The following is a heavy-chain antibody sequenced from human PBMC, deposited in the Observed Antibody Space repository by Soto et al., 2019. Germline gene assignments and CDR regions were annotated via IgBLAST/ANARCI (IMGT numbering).Heavy chain of an antibody. Sequence: QVQLVQSGAEVKKPGASVKVSCKASGYSFTSYGISWVRQAPGQGREWMGWTSAYNGNTNYAQKLQGRVTITTDTSTSTGYMERRSLRSAYTAVYYCAWDNGYGESDVWGQGTTVTAS. CDR2: TSAYNGNT. J-gene: IGHJ6*02. CDR1: GYSFTSYG. V-gene: IGHV1-18*01. CDR3: AWDNGYGESDV. D-gene: IGHD3-10*01.